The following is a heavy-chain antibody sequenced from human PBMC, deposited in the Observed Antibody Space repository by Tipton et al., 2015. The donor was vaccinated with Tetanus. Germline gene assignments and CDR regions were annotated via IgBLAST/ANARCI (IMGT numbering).Heavy chain of an antibody. CDR1: GGPITRGDYY. D-gene: IGHD1-26*01. Sequence: TLSLTCTVSGGPITRGDYYWNWIRQSPGKGLEWLGNIYFSGNTHYNPSLGSRISMSVDTSKNQFSLKVSSVTAADTAVYYCARDFREGATTTLGNHVFGIWGQGTMLTVSS. J-gene: IGHJ3*02. CDR2: IYFSGNT. CDR3: ARDFREGATTTLGNHVFGI. V-gene: IGHV4-30-4*01.